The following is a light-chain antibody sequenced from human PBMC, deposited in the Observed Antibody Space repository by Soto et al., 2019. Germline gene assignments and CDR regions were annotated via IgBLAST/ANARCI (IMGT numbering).Light chain of an antibody. Sequence: QSVLTQPPSASGTLGQRVTISCSGTSSNIGTNYVYWYQHFAGTAPKLLIQRSNQRPSGVPDRFSGSKSGTSASLDISGLPSEDEDAYYCAAWDARLSGVIFGGGTKLTVL. CDR1: SSNIGTNY. V-gene: IGLV1-47*01. CDR3: AAWDARLSGVI. J-gene: IGLJ2*01. CDR2: RSN.